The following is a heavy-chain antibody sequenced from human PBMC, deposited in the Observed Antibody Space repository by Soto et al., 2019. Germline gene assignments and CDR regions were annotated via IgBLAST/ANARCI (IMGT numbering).Heavy chain of an antibody. J-gene: IGHJ1*01. CDR2: IYYSGST. V-gene: IGHV4-59*01. CDR3: ARRYCGGDCYYEY. D-gene: IGHD2-21*02. CDR1: GGSISGDY. Sequence: AETLARGFPVSGGSISGDYWSWIRQPPGEGRGWIGYIYYSGSTNYNPSLKSRVTISGDTSEKQFSLKLRSVTAADTAVYYCARRYCGGDCYYEYWAQGTLDTDS.